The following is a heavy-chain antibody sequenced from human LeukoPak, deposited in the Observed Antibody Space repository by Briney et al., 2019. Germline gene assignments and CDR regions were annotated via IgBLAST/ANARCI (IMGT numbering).Heavy chain of an antibody. CDR2: IWYDGSNK. CDR1: GFTFSNHG. V-gene: IGHV3-33*03. Sequence: GGSLRLSCAASGFTFSNHGMHWVRQAPGKGLEWVAVIWYDGSNKYYADSVKGRFTISRDNSKNSLYLQMNSLRTEDTALYYCAKSSGYDYYYGMDVWGQGTTVTVSS. J-gene: IGHJ6*02. CDR3: AKSSGYDYYYGMDV. D-gene: IGHD5-12*01.